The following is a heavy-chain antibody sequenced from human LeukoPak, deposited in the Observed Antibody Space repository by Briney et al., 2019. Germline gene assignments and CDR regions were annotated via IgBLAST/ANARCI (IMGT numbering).Heavy chain of an antibody. CDR3: ARNGDDSSDYYYFDY. D-gene: IGHD3-22*01. V-gene: IGHV4-30-4*07. J-gene: IGHJ4*02. CDR1: GDSISSGDYS. Sequence: SQTLSLTCAVSGDSISSGDYSWSWIRQPPGEGLEWIGYIYNSGTTNYNPSLKSRVTISVDTSKNQFSLKLSSVTAADTAIYYCARNGDDSSDYYYFDYWGQGTLVTVSS. CDR2: IYNSGTT.